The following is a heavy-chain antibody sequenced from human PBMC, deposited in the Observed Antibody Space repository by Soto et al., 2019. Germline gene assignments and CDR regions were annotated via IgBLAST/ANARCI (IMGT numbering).Heavy chain of an antibody. CDR2: MNPNSGNT. CDR1: GYTFTSYD. V-gene: IGHV1-8*01. Sequence: ASVKVSCKASGYTFTSYDINWVRQATGQGLEWMGWMNPNSGNTGYAQKFQGRVTMTRNTSISTAYMELSSLRSEDTAVYYCARGDYIWGSYRYTVRYSGQGTLVTVSS. J-gene: IGHJ4*02. CDR3: ARGDYIWGSYRYTVRY. D-gene: IGHD3-16*02.